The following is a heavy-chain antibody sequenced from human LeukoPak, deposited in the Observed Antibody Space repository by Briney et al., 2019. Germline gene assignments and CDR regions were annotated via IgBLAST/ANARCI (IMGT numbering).Heavy chain of an antibody. D-gene: IGHD2-21*01. Sequence: ASVKVSCKASGGTFSSYAISWVRQAPGQGLEWMGGIIPNSGGTNYAQKFQGRVTMTRDTSISTAYMELSRLRSDDTAVYYCAREDTYSLFDNWGQGSLVTV. CDR2: IIPNSGGT. V-gene: IGHV1-2*02. CDR1: GGTFSSYA. CDR3: AREDTYSLFDN. J-gene: IGHJ4*02.